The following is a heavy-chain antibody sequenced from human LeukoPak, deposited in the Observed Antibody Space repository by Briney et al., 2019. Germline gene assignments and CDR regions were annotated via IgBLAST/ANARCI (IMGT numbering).Heavy chain of an antibody. CDR1: GGSFSGYY. CDR3: ARELVRTGAIRIRDAFDI. Sequence: SETLSLTCAVYGGSFSGYYWSWIRQPPGKGLEWIGEINHSGSTNYNPSLKSRVTISVDTSKNQFSLKLSSVTAADTAVYYCARELVRTGAIRIRDAFDIWGQGTMVTVSS. CDR2: INHSGST. D-gene: IGHD6-6*01. J-gene: IGHJ3*02. V-gene: IGHV4-34*01.